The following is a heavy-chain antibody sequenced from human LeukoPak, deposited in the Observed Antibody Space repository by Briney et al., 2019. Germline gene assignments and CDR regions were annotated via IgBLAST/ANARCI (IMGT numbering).Heavy chain of an antibody. CDR1: GASISSGGDY. Sequence: SETLSLTCSVSGASISSGGDYWSWTRQHPGKGLEWIGYIYYSGSTYYSPSLKSRVTISVDTSKNQFSLKLSSVTAADTAVYYCARDQDDFWSGPSYGMDVWGQGTTVTVSS. J-gene: IGHJ6*02. CDR2: IYYSGST. CDR3: ARDQDDFWSGPSYGMDV. V-gene: IGHV4-31*03. D-gene: IGHD3-3*01.